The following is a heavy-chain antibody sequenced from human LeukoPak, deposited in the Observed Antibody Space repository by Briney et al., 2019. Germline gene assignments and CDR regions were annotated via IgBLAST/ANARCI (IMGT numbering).Heavy chain of an antibody. Sequence: GGSLRLSCAASGFTFSTYSMNWVRQAPGKGLEWVSFISTSSNYIYYADSVKGRFTISRDNAKNSLYLQMNSLRAEDTAVYYCARDNWIEAHYFDYWGQGTLVTVSS. CDR2: ISTSSNYI. V-gene: IGHV3-21*01. J-gene: IGHJ4*02. CDR1: GFTFSTYS. CDR3: ARDNWIEAHYFDY. D-gene: IGHD1-20*01.